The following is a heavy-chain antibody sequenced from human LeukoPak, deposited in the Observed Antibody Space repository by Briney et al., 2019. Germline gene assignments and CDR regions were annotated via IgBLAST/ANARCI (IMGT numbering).Heavy chain of an antibody. J-gene: IGHJ4*02. Sequence: SETLSITCTVSGGSISSRPYYWGWVRQPPGKGLEWIGSISYSGSTYYNASLKSRVTISVDTSKNHFSLRLSSVTAADTAVYYCATLEIGDYYFDYWGQGTLVTVSS. CDR2: ISYSGST. V-gene: IGHV4-39*01. CDR3: ATLEIGDYYFDY. CDR1: GGSISSRPYY. D-gene: IGHD3-16*01.